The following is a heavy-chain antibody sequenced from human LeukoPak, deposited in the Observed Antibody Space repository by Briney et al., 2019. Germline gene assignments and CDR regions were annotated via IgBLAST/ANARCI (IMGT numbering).Heavy chain of an antibody. CDR2: IIASGGTT. V-gene: IGHV3-23*01. J-gene: IGHJ4*02. CDR1: GFPFSSYA. Sequence: PGGSLRLSCAASGFPFSSYAMSWFRQTPGKGLEWVSSIIASGGTTYYADSVKGRFTISRDNSKNTVYLQMHTLRAEDTAVYYCAKGAGGSHGLYYFDYWGQGALVTVSS. CDR3: AKGAGGSHGLYYFDY.